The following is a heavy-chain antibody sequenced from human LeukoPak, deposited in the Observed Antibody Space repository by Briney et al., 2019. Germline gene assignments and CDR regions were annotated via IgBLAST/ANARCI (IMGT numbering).Heavy chain of an antibody. D-gene: IGHD2-15*01. V-gene: IGHV3-30*09. CDR2: VSFDGNTT. Sequence: AGGSLRLSCAASGFTFRNNALYWVRQAPGRGLEWAAVVSFDGNTTFYSDSVKGRFAISRDNSKNTLYLEMNILRPEDTAVYCCARSRAAKTRVDYWGQGTLVTVSS. CDR1: GFTFRNNA. J-gene: IGHJ4*02. CDR3: ARSRAAKTRVDY.